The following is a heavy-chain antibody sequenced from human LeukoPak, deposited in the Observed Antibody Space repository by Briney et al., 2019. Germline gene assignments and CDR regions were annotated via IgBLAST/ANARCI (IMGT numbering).Heavy chain of an antibody. V-gene: IGHV3-7*01. CDR3: ARQIAAAGSFYYYYGMDV. J-gene: IGHJ6*02. D-gene: IGHD6-13*01. CDR2: IKQDGSEK. Sequence: ETLSLTCTVSGGSITSSSYYWGWIRQAPGKGLEWVANIKQDGSEKYYVDSVKGRFTISRDNAKNSLYLQMNSLRAEDTAVYYCARQIAAAGSFYYYYGMDVWGQGTTVTVSS. CDR1: GGSITSSSYY.